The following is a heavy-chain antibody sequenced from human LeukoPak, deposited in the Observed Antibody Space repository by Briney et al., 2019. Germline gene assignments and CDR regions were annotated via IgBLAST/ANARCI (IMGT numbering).Heavy chain of an antibody. Sequence: ASVKVSCKASGYTFTGYYMHWVRQAPGQGLEWMGWINPNSGGTNYAQKLQGRVTMTTDTSTSTAYMELRSLRSDDTAVYYCARDTYYYDSSGYYYFDYWGQGTLVTVSS. CDR1: GYTFTGYY. V-gene: IGHV1-2*02. CDR2: INPNSGGT. J-gene: IGHJ4*02. CDR3: ARDTYYYDSSGYYYFDY. D-gene: IGHD3-22*01.